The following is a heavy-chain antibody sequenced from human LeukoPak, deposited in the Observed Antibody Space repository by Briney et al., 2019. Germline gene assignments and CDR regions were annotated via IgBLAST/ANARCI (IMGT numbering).Heavy chain of an antibody. CDR2: INEDGTIQ. Sequence: PGGSLRLSCAASGFSISDYWMNWVRLVPGKGLEWVANINEDGTIQDYVASVRGRFTISRNNAKNSLYLQMNSLGAEGTAVYYCASRESSMARSHWGHGTLVTVSS. CDR1: GFSISDYW. CDR3: ASRESSMARSH. J-gene: IGHJ4*01. D-gene: IGHD3-10*01. V-gene: IGHV3-7*01.